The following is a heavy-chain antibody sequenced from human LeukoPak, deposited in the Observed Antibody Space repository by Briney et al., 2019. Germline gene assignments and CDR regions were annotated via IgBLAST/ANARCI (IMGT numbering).Heavy chain of an antibody. CDR3: AKASAMIVVVSKHFDY. V-gene: IGHV3-23*01. J-gene: IGHJ4*02. D-gene: IGHD3-22*01. CDR2: ISGSDGST. CDR1: GFTFSSYA. Sequence: GGSLRLSCAASGFTFSSYAMSWVRQAPGKGLEWVSSISGSDGSTYYADSVKGRFTISRDNSKNTLYLQMNSLRAEDTAVYYCAKASAMIVVVSKHFDYWSQGTLVTVSP.